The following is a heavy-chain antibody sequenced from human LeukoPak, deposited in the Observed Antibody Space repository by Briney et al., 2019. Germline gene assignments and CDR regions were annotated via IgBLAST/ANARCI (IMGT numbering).Heavy chain of an antibody. CDR1: GFTLSNYA. J-gene: IGHJ6*02. V-gene: IGHV3-23*01. CDR2: IIGRGTSA. D-gene: IGHD2-15*01. CDR3: AKPSGSVVAVPMDV. Sequence: PGGSLRLSCAASGFTLSNYAMNWVRQAPGKGLEWVSSIIGRGTSAFYADSVKGRFTISRDNSKNTLYLQMNSLTAADTAVYYCAKPSGSVVAVPMDVWGQGTTVIVSS.